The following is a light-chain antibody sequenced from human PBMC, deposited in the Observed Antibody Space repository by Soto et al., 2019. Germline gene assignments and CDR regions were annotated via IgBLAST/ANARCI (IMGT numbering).Light chain of an antibody. Sequence: DIQMTQSPSTLSASVGDRVTITCRASQSISSWLAWYQQKPGKAPKLLIYKASSLESGVPSRFSGSGSGTEFTLTISSLQPDDFATYYCQLYISLWTFGQGTKVEIK. CDR2: KAS. CDR1: QSISSW. CDR3: QLYISLWT. J-gene: IGKJ1*01. V-gene: IGKV1-5*03.